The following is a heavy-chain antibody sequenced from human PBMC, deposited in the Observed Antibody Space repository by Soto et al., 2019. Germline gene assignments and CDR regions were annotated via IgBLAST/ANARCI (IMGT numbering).Heavy chain of an antibody. CDR1: GFTFSSFW. D-gene: IGHD3-10*01. V-gene: IGHV3-74*01. CDR3: AQRGVDTFGLSY. J-gene: IGHJ4*02. Sequence: EVQLVESGGGLVQPGGSLRLSCAASGFTFSSFWMPWVRQAPGEGLVWVSRINTDGSSTSYADSVKGRFTISRDNAKNTLYLQMNSLRVEDTAMYYWAQRGVDTFGLSYWGQGTLVTVSS. CDR2: INTDGSST.